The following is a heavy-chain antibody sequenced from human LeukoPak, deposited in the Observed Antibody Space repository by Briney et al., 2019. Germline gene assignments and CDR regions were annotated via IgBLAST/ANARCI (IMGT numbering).Heavy chain of an antibody. CDR1: GYTFTSYD. Sequence: ASVKVSCKASGYTFTSYDINWVRQATRQGLEWMGWMNPNSGNTGYAQKFQGRVTITRNTSISTAYMELSSLISEDTAVYYCARDAGGPYINSSEWFDPWGQGTLVTVSS. D-gene: IGHD6-6*01. CDR2: MNPNSGNT. J-gene: IGHJ5*02. CDR3: ARDAGGPYINSSEWFDP. V-gene: IGHV1-8*03.